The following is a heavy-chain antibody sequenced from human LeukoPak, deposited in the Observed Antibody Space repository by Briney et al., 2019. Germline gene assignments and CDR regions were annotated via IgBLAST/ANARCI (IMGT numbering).Heavy chain of an antibody. Sequence: TGGSLRLSCAASGLTFSSSWMDWVRQAPGKGLVWVSDINSDGSNTRYADSVRGRFTISRDNAKEMVHLQMNSLRAEDTAVYYCARAVSGWQAIDYWGQGTLLTVSS. CDR3: ARAVSGWQAIDY. D-gene: IGHD6-19*01. J-gene: IGHJ4*02. CDR1: GLTFSSSW. V-gene: IGHV3-74*01. CDR2: INSDGSNT.